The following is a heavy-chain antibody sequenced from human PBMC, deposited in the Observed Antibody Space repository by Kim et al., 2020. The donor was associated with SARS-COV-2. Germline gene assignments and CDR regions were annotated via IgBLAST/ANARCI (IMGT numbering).Heavy chain of an antibody. CDR2: GGST. V-gene: IGHV3-64D*06. D-gene: IGHD1-7*01. Sequence: GGSTYYAASVKGRFTSSRDNTKNTLYLQMSSLGAEDTAVYYCVKNWNSDHWGQGTLVTVSS. J-gene: IGHJ5*02. CDR3: VKNWNSDH.